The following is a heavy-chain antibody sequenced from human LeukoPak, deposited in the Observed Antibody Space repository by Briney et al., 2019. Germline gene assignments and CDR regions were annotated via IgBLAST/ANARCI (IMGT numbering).Heavy chain of an antibody. CDR2: LRGSGDTT. CDR3: AKDRRVGCSTTTCYLFDS. Sequence: GGSLRLSCAASGFIFGSYAMNWVRQAPGKGLEWVSVLRGSGDTTYYADSVKGRFTTSRDNSKNTLYLQMNSLRAEDTAVYYCAKDRRVGCSTTTCYLFDSWGQGTLVTVSS. CDR1: GFIFGSYA. V-gene: IGHV3-23*01. J-gene: IGHJ4*02. D-gene: IGHD2-2*01.